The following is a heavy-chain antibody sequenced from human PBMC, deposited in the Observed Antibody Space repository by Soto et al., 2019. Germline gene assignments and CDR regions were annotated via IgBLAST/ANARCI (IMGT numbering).Heavy chain of an antibody. Sequence: QVQLVQSGAEVKKPGSSVKVSCKASGGTFSSYAISWVRQAPGQGLEWMGGIIPIFGTANYAQKFQGRVTITADESTSTAYMELSSLRSEDTAVYYCARIPLRDSSGYYLYSFAYWGQGTLVTVSS. V-gene: IGHV1-69*01. CDR1: GGTFSSYA. D-gene: IGHD3-22*01. CDR3: ARIPLRDSSGYYLYSFAY. J-gene: IGHJ4*02. CDR2: IIPIFGTA.